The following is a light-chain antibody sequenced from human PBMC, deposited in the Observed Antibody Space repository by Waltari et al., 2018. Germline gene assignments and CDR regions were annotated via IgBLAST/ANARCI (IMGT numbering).Light chain of an antibody. CDR3: CSFASTSTLNWV. J-gene: IGLJ3*02. Sequence: QSALTQPASVSGSPGQSVTISSTKTSDDVGNYNLVPWYQQHPGKVPPRMIYEGTKPVSGVSHRFSGYKSGNTASLTSSGLQAEDEADYYCCSFASTSTLNWVFGGGTKLTVL. V-gene: IGLV2-23*01. CDR1: SDDVGNYNL. CDR2: EGT.